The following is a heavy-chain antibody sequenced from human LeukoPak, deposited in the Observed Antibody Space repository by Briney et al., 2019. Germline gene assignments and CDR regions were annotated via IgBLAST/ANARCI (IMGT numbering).Heavy chain of an antibody. CDR1: GFTFSSYG. J-gene: IGHJ5*02. D-gene: IGHD2-2*01. V-gene: IGHV3-30*02. Sequence: GGSLRLSRAASGFTFSSYGMHWVRQAPGKGLEWVAFIRYDGSNKYYADSVKGRFTISRDNSKNTLYLQMNSLRAEDTAVYYCANYYATRGYNWFDPWGQGTLVTVSS. CDR2: IRYDGSNK. CDR3: ANYYATRGYNWFDP.